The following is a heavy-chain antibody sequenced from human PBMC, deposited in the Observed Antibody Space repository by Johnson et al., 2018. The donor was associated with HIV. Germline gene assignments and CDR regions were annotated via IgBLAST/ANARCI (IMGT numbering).Heavy chain of an antibody. Sequence: VQLVESGGGLVQPGGSLRLSCAASGFTFSSYAMSWVRQAPGKGLEWVSGISHSGGSTYYADSVKGRFTISRDNAKNSLYLQMNSLRAGDTAVYYCARTRSGWAHDAFDIWGQGTMVTVSS. CDR1: GFTFSSYA. CDR3: ARTRSGWAHDAFDI. CDR2: ISHSGGST. D-gene: IGHD6-19*01. V-gene: IGHV3-23*04. J-gene: IGHJ3*02.